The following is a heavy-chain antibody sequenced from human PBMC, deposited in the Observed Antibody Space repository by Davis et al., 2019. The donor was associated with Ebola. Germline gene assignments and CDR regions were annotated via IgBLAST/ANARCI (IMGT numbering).Heavy chain of an antibody. CDR2: IYYSGST. J-gene: IGHJ4*02. CDR1: GDSISTYY. CDR3: VRGSDAYKTGY. D-gene: IGHD5-24*01. V-gene: IGHV4-59*01. Sequence: MPSETLSLTCTVSGDSISTYYWSWVRQPPGKGLEWIGYIYYSGSTNYNPSLKSRGTISVDTTKNQFSLEVRSVTAADTAFYYCVRGSDAYKTGYWGQGTLVTVSS.